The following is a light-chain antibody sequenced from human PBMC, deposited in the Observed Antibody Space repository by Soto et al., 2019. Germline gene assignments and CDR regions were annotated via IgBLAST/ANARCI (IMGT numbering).Light chain of an antibody. CDR2: GAS. J-gene: IGKJ4*01. CDR1: QSVCSN. CDR3: LQYNNWPLI. V-gene: IGKV3-15*01. Sequence: EIVMTQSPATLSVSPGERATLSCRASQSVCSNLAWYQQKPGQALRLLIHGASTRATGGQARFSGSGSGTDTSLTISSLQGEDFAGYYCLQYNNWPLIFDGGTKVEIK.